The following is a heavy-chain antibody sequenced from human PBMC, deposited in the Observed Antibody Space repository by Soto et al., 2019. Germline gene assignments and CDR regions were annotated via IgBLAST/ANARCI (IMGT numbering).Heavy chain of an antibody. D-gene: IGHD2-2*01. Sequence: SVKVSCKASGGTFSSYAISWVRHAPGQGLEWMGGIIPIFGTANYAQKFQGRVTITADESTSTAYMELSSLRSEDTAVYYCARDHCISTSCYENWFDPWGQGTLVTVSS. J-gene: IGHJ5*02. V-gene: IGHV1-69*13. CDR3: ARDHCISTSCYENWFDP. CDR2: IIPIFGTA. CDR1: GGTFSSYA.